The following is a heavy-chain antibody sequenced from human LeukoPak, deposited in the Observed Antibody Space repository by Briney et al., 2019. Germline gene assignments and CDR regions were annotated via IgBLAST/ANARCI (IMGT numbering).Heavy chain of an antibody. V-gene: IGHV4-59*01. Sequence: SETLSLTCTVAGGSISSYYWSWIRQPPGKGLEWIGYIYYSGSTNYNPSLKSRVTISVDTSKNQFSLKRSSVTAADTAVYYCARADVTYYYDSSGYYAGLYFDYWGQGTLVTVSS. CDR2: IYYSGST. CDR1: GGSISSYY. CDR3: ARADVTYYYDSSGYYAGLYFDY. J-gene: IGHJ4*02. D-gene: IGHD3-22*01.